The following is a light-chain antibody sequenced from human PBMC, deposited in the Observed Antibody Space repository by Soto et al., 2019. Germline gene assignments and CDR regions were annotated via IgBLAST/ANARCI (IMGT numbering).Light chain of an antibody. CDR2: DAA. CDR3: QQHDTYSLT. CDR1: QSINIW. J-gene: IGKJ2*01. V-gene: IGKV1-5*01. Sequence: DIQMTQSPSTLYASVGDRATITCRASQSINIWLAWYQQKAGKAPKLLIYDAATFENRVPLSFGGSGSGTEFTLTCSGLQLDDCATENCQQHDTYSLTLGQGTKLGLK.